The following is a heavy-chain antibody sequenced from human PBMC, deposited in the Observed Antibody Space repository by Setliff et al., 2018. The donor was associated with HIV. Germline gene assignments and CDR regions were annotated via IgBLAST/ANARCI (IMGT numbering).Heavy chain of an antibody. CDR2: ISAYSGDT. CDR3: ARDAWVEFLEWTFYGMDV. Sequence: ASVKVSCKASGYTFTSYGISWVRQAPGQGLEWMGWISAYSGDTNYAQKAQGRVTLTTDTSTSTAYMELRRLRSDDTAVYYCARDAWVEFLEWTFYGMDVWGQGTTVTVSS. J-gene: IGHJ6*02. D-gene: IGHD3-3*02. V-gene: IGHV1-18*01. CDR1: GYTFTSYG.